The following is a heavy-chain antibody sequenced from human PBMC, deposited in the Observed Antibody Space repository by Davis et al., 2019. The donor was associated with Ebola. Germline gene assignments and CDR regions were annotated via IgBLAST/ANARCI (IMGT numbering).Heavy chain of an antibody. J-gene: IGHJ4*02. V-gene: IGHV3-48*04. CDR3: ARAPWVGHSSSDY. CDR1: GFTVSSNH. Sequence: GESLKISCAASGFTVSSNHMSWVRQAPGKGLEWVSRIGGSGDTADYGDSVRGRFTISRDNAKNSLYLQMNSLRAEDTAVYYCARAPWVGHSSSDYWGQGTLVTVSS. CDR2: IGGSGDTA. D-gene: IGHD6-6*01.